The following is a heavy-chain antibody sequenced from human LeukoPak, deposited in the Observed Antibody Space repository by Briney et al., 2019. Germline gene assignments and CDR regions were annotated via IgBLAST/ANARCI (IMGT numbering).Heavy chain of an antibody. J-gene: IGHJ4*02. CDR1: GFTFSNYA. CDR2: ISSNGGST. CDR3: ARYRCSSTSCFVDY. Sequence: GESLRLSCAASGFTFSNYAMYWVRQAPGKGLEYVSAISSNGGSTYYANSVKGRFTISRDNSKNTLYLQMGSLRAEDMAVYYCARYRCSSTSCFVDYWGQGTLVTVSS. D-gene: IGHD2-2*01. V-gene: IGHV3-64*01.